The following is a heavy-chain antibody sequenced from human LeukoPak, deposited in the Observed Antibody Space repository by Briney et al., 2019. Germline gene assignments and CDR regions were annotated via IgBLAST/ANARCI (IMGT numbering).Heavy chain of an antibody. CDR1: GGSVSSYY. CDR3: ARHGTISSESYFDY. J-gene: IGHJ4*02. CDR2: IHNSGRT. Sequence: SETLSLTCSVSGGSVSSYYWSWIRQSPGQGLEWLGYIHNSGRTNYNPSLKSRVTGFADTSKNQVSLRLSSVTAADTAVYYCARHGTISSESYFDYWGQGALVTVSS. D-gene: IGHD1-14*01. V-gene: IGHV4-59*08.